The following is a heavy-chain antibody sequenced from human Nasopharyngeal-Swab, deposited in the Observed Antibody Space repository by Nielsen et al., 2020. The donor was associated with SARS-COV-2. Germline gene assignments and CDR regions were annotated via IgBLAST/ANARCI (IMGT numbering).Heavy chain of an antibody. CDR3: AKLVGSTDWFDP. CDR2: SYNRGST. J-gene: IGHJ5*02. V-gene: IGHV4-59*08. CDR1: GGSIINYY. Sequence: SETLSLTCTVSGGSIINYYWSWIRQPPGKGLEWIGYSYNRGSTNYSPSLKSRVTMSVDTSKNQFSLNLNSVSAADTAVYYCAKLVGSTDWFDPWGQGTLVTVSS. D-gene: IGHD1-26*01.